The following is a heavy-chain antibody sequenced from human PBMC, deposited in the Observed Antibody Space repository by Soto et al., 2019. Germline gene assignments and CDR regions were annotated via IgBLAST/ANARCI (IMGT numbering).Heavy chain of an antibody. V-gene: IGHV6-1*01. CDR2: TYYRSKWYN. CDR1: GDSVSSNSAA. J-gene: IGHJ6*02. D-gene: IGHD6-13*01. CDR3: ARGRYSSSWHYYYGMDV. Sequence: PSQTLSLTCAISGDSVSSNSAAWNWIRQSPSRGLEWLGRTYYRSKWYNDYAVSVKRRITINPDTSKNQISLQLNSVTPEDTAVYYCARGRYSSSWHYYYGMDVWGQGTTVTVSS.